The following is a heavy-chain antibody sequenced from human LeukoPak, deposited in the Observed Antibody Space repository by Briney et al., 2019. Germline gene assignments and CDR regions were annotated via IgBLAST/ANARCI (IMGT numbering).Heavy chain of an antibody. Sequence: SQTLSLTCAVSGGSISSGGYSWSWIRQPPGKGLEWIGCIYHSGSTYYNPSLKSRVTISVDRSKNQFSLKLSSVTAADTAVYYCARAGYYYDSSGYVIYDAFDIWGQGTMVTVSS. CDR1: GGSISSGGYS. J-gene: IGHJ3*02. D-gene: IGHD3-22*01. CDR2: IYHSGST. CDR3: ARAGYYYDSSGYVIYDAFDI. V-gene: IGHV4-30-2*01.